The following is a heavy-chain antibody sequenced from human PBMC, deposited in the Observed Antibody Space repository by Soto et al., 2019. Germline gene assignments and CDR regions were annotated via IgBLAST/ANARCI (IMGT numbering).Heavy chain of an antibody. D-gene: IGHD3-22*01. CDR1: GFTFSSYS. CDR3: ARVYYDSSGPGFGFDY. J-gene: IGHJ4*02. Sequence: PGGSLRLSCAASGFTFSSYSMNWVRQAPGKGLEWVSSISSSSSYIYYADPVKGRFTISRDNAKNSLYLQMNSLRAEDTAVYYCARVYYDSSGPGFGFDYWGQGTLVTVSS. CDR2: ISSSSSYI. V-gene: IGHV3-21*01.